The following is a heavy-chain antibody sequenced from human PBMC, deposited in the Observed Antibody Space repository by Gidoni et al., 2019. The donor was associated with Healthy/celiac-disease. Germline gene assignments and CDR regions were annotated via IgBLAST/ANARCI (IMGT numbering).Heavy chain of an antibody. CDR1: GFTVSSYG. CDR3: ARGNWNDWFDY. CDR2: IWYDGSNK. Sequence: QVQLVESGGGVVQPGRSLRLSCAASGFTVSSYGMHWVRQAPGKGLEWVAVIWYDGSNKYYADSVKGRFTISRDNSKNTLYLQMNSLRAEDTAVYYCARGNWNDWFDYWGQGTLVTVSS. V-gene: IGHV3-33*01. J-gene: IGHJ4*02. D-gene: IGHD1-1*01.